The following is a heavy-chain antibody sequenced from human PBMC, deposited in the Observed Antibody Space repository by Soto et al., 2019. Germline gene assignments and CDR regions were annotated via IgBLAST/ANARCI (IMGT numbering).Heavy chain of an antibody. J-gene: IGHJ3*02. CDR1: GYTFTSYD. Sequence: ASVKVSCKASGYTFTSYDINWVRQATGQGLEWMGWMNPNSGNTGYAQKFQGRVTMTRNTSISTAYMELSSLRSEDTAVYYCARGAKRNYYDSSGKDAIDIWGQGTMVTVSS. CDR3: ARGAKRNYYDSSGKDAIDI. D-gene: IGHD3-22*01. V-gene: IGHV1-8*01. CDR2: MNPNSGNT.